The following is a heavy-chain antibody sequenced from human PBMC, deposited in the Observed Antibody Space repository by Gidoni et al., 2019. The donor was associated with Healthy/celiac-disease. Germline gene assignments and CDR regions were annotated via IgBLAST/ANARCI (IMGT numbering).Heavy chain of an antibody. D-gene: IGHD4-17*01. V-gene: IGHV3-74*01. Sequence: EVQLVESGGGLVQPGGSLRLSCEASGFTFSRYWMHWVHQAPGKGLVWVSRINSDGSSTSYADSVKGRFTISRDNAKNTLYLQMNSLRAEDTAVYYCARGGFYGDYAWFDPWGQGTLVTVSS. CDR3: ARGGFYGDYAWFDP. CDR2: INSDGSST. CDR1: GFTFSRYW. J-gene: IGHJ5*02.